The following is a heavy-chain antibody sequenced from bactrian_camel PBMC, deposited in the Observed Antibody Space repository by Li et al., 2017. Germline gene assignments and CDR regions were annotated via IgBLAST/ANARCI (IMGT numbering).Heavy chain of an antibody. CDR1: GFAFTTT. V-gene: IGHV3-2*01. Sequence: HVQLVESGGGLVQPGGSLRLSCAASGFAFTTTMSWVRQAPGKGLEWVSSIDSDRSNTYYADFVKGRFTISRDNAENTVYLQMHSLKSEDTALYYCATALAGWGQGTQVTVS. J-gene: IGHJ4*01. CDR3: ATALAG. CDR2: IDSDRSNT.